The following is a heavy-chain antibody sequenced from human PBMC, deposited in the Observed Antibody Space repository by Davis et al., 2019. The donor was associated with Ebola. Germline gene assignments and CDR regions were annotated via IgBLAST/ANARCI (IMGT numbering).Heavy chain of an antibody. J-gene: IGHJ4*02. CDR2: INHSGST. D-gene: IGHD6-6*01. V-gene: IGHV4-39*07. CDR3: ARRRGAARRGNYFDY. CDR1: GGSISSGGYY. Sequence: PSETLSLTCTVSGGSISSGGYYWSWIRQPPGKGLEWIGEINHSGSTNYNPSLKSRVTISVDTSKNQFSLKLSSVTAADTAVYYCARRRGAARRGNYFDYWGQGTLVTVSS.